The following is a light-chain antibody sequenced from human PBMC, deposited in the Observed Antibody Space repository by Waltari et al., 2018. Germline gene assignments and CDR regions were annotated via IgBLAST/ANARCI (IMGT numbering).Light chain of an antibody. CDR1: ESINSW. J-gene: IGKJ1*01. CDR3: QQYYRPPWT. CDR2: KES. Sequence: DIQMTQSASTLSASVGDRVTITCRASESINSWLAWHQQKPGKAPELLIFKESTLESGVPSRFSGSGSGTEFTLTISSLQPDDFATYYCQQYYRPPWTFGQGTKVDIK. V-gene: IGKV1-5*03.